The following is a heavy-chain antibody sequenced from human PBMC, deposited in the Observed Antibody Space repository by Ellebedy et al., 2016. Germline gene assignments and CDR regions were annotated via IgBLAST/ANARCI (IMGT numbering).Heavy chain of an antibody. CDR3: TRVTKQQLVDY. CDR2: ISPYNGNT. J-gene: IGHJ4*02. Sequence: ASVKVSXXASGYTFTSYGISWVRQAPGQGLEWMGWISPYNGNTNYAQKLQGRVTMTTDTSTSTAYMELRSLRSDDTAVYYCTRVTKQQLVDYWGQGTLVTVSS. D-gene: IGHD6-13*01. V-gene: IGHV1-18*04. CDR1: GYTFTSYG.